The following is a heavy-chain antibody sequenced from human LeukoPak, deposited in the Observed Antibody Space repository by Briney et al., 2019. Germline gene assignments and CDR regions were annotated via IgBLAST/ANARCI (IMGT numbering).Heavy chain of an antibody. V-gene: IGHV3-9*01. J-gene: IGHJ6*02. D-gene: IGHD4-17*01. CDR2: ISWNSGSI. CDR3: VKEYYGDYGMDV. CDR1: GFTFDDYA. Sequence: PGGSLRLSCAASGFTFDDYAMHWVRQAPGKGLEWVSGISWNSGSIGYADSVKGRFTISRDNAKNSLYLQMNSLRAEDTALYYCVKEYYGDYGMDVWGQGTTVTVSS.